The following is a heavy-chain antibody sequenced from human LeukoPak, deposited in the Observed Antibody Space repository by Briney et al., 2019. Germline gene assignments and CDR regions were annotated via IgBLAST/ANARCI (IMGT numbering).Heavy chain of an antibody. J-gene: IGHJ4*02. CDR3: ARGEKPYDY. Sequence: ASVEVSCKTSGYTFTYYVISWVRQAPGQGVEWMGWINAYNGNTIDAQKFQGRVTMTTDTSTSTAYMELRSLRSDDTAVYYCARGEKPYDYWGQGTLVSVSS. D-gene: IGHD1-26*01. CDR2: INAYNGNT. V-gene: IGHV1-18*01. CDR1: GYTFTYYV.